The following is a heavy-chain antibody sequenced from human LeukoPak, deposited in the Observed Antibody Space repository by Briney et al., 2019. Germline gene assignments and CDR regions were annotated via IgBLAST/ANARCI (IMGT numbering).Heavy chain of an antibody. CDR3: AQWGDFDVLTGYYVPDF. D-gene: IGHD3-9*01. Sequence: PGASLRLSCAASGFTFTNYAMSWVRQAPGKGLEWVSAITGSGANTYYAGSVKGRFTISRDNSKNTLYLQMSSLRAEDTAVYYCAQWGDFDVLTGYYVPDFWGQGTLVTVSS. CDR1: GFTFTNYA. J-gene: IGHJ4*02. V-gene: IGHV3-23*01. CDR2: ITGSGANT.